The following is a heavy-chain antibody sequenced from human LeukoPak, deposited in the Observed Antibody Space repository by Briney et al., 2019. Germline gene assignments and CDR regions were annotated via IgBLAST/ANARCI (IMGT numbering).Heavy chain of an antibody. D-gene: IGHD1-26*01. Sequence: SETLSLTCAVYGGSFSGYYWSWIRQPPGKGLEWIGEINHSGSTNYNPSLKSRVTISVDTSKNQFSLKLSSVTAADTAVYYCARRRSYSVDYWGQGTLVTVSS. CDR3: ARRRSYSVDY. V-gene: IGHV4-34*01. J-gene: IGHJ4*02. CDR1: GGSFSGYY. CDR2: INHSGST.